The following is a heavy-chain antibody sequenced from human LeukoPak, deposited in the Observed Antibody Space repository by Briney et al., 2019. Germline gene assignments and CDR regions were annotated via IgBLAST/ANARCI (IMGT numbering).Heavy chain of an antibody. J-gene: IGHJ6*03. CDR3: AKDSGYSSSWYYYYYYMDV. CDR2: VSANGDPT. Sequence: GGSLRLSCAASGFTFNNYAMTWFRQAPGKGLEWVSSVSANGDPTEYADSVKGRFTISRDNSKNTVFLQMNSLRVEDTAVYYCAKDSGYSSSWYYYYYYMDVWGKGTTVTVSS. CDR1: GFTFNNYA. D-gene: IGHD6-13*01. V-gene: IGHV3-23*01.